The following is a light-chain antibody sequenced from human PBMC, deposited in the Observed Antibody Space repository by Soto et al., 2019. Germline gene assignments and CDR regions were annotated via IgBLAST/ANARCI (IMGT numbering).Light chain of an antibody. CDR2: GAS. CDR3: QQSYSTPLT. CDR1: EAISHY. V-gene: IGKV1-39*01. J-gene: IGKJ4*01. Sequence: IHMTQSPSSLSASIGDRVTITCRASEAISHYLNWYQQKPGKAPKLLIYGASKLQSGVPSKFSGSGSGTYFTLTITSLQGEDCATYYCQQSYSTPLTFGGGTKVEI.